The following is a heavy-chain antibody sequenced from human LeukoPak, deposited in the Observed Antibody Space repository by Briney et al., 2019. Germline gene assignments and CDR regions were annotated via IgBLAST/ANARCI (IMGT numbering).Heavy chain of an antibody. J-gene: IGHJ6*03. V-gene: IGHV4-34*01. CDR2: INHSGST. CDR1: GGSFSGYY. D-gene: IGHD6-13*01. CDR3: ARTSSWRFYYYYYMDV. Sequence: SETLSLTCAVYGGSFSGYYWSWIRQPPGKGLEWIGEINHSGSTNYNPSLKSRVTISVDTSKNQFSLKLSSVTAADTAVYYCARTSSWRFYYYYYMDVWGKGTTVTVSS.